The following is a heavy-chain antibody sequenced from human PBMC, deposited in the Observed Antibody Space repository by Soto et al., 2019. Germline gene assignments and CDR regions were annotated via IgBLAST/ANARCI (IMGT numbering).Heavy chain of an antibody. Sequence: EVQLLESGGGLVQPGGSLRLSCAASGFTFSSYGMNWVRQAPGKGLEWVSAISDSSGSTYYADSVRGRFTISRDNSKNTLYLLMNSLRAEDTTVYYCATDSRLWFGQLLNYFDFWGQGTLVTVSP. CDR3: ATDSRLWFGQLLNYFDF. CDR2: ISDSSGST. V-gene: IGHV3-23*01. J-gene: IGHJ4*02. D-gene: IGHD3-10*01. CDR1: GFTFSSYG.